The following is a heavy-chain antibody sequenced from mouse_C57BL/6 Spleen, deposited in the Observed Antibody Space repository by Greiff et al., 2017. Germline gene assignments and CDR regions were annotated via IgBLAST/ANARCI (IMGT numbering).Heavy chain of an antibody. CDR1: GYTFTSYW. Sequence: VQLQQPGAELVMPGASVKLSCKASGYTFTSYWMHWVKQRPGQGLEWIGEIDPSDSSTNYNQKFKGKSTLTVDKSSSTAYMQLSSLTSEDSAVYYCARWLSRYFDVWGTGTTVTVSS. J-gene: IGHJ1*03. CDR2: IDPSDSST. CDR3: ARWLSRYFDV. V-gene: IGHV1-69*01. D-gene: IGHD2-2*01.